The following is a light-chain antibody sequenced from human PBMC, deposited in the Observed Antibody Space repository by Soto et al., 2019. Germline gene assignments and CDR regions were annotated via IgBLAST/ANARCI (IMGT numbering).Light chain of an antibody. Sequence: EIVLTQSPATLSLSPGERATLSCGASQRVSSSYLAWYKQKPGLAPRLLIYEASSRATGIPDRFSGSGSGTDFTLTISRLEPEDFAVYYCQQYGSSPPITFGQGTRLEIK. V-gene: IGKV3D-20*01. J-gene: IGKJ5*01. CDR1: QRVSSSY. CDR2: EAS. CDR3: QQYGSSPPIT.